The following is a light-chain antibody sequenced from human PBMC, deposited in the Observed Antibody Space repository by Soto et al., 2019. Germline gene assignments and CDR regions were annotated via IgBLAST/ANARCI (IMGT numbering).Light chain of an antibody. CDR2: EVS. CDR1: SSDVGKYKF. V-gene: IGLV2-23*02. J-gene: IGLJ3*02. Sequence: QSALTQPASVSGSPGQSVTISCTGTSSDVGKYKFVSWYQQHPGKVPKLIIYEVSQRPSGVSDRFSGSKSGNTASLTISGLQAEDEADYYCSSYAGSDIWVFGGGTQRTVL. CDR3: SSYAGSDIWV.